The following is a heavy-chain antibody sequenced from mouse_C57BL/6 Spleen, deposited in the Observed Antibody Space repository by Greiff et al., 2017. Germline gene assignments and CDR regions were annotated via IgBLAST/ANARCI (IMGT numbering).Heavy chain of an antibody. V-gene: IGHV1-82*01. Sequence: VQRVESGPELVKPGASVKISCKASGYAFSSSWMNWVKQRPGKGLEWIGRIYPGDGDTNYNEKFKGKATLTADKSSSTAYMQLSSLTSEDSAVYFCSRSGTFDYWGQGTTLTVSS. CDR2: IYPGDGDT. D-gene: IGHD3-1*01. CDR3: SRSGTFDY. J-gene: IGHJ2*01. CDR1: GYAFSSSW.